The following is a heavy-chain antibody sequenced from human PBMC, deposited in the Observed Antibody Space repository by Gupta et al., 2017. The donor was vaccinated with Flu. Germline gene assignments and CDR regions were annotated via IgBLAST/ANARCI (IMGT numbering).Heavy chain of an antibody. J-gene: IGHJ4*02. CDR3: AKNWGTGEPYYDS. D-gene: IGHD1-1*01. Sequence: VRQAPGRGLEWVSAISWTSAYIYYADSVKGRFTISRDNSRNTLYLQMNSLRTEDTAVYYCAKNWGTGEPYYDSWGQGSLVTVSS. CDR2: ISWTSAYI. V-gene: IGHV3-23*01.